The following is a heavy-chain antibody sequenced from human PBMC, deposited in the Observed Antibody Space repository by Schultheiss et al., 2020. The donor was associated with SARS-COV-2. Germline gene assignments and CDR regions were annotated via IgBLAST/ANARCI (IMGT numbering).Heavy chain of an antibody. CDR3: ARVGYSYGYGYFDY. J-gene: IGHJ4*02. V-gene: IGHV4-59*01. Sequence: SETLSLTCTVSGGSISSYYWSWIRQPPGKGLEWIGYIYYSGSTYYNPSLKSRVTISVDTSKNQFSLKLSSVTAADTAVYYCARVGYSYGYGYFDYWGQGTLVTVSS. CDR2: IYYSGST. CDR1: GGSISSYY. D-gene: IGHD5-18*01.